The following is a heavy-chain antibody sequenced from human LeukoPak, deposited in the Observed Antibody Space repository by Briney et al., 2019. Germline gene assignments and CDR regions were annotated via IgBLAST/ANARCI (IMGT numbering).Heavy chain of an antibody. Sequence: VASVKVSCKVSGYTLTELSMHWVRQAPGQGLEWMGGIIPIFGTANYAQKFQGRVTITTDESTSTAYMELSSLRSEDTAVYYCARYRVDTAMVTPGNYYYYYMDVWGKGTTVTVSS. CDR1: GYTLTELS. V-gene: IGHV1-69*05. CDR3: ARYRVDTAMVTPGNYYYYYMDV. CDR2: IIPIFGTA. J-gene: IGHJ6*03. D-gene: IGHD5-18*01.